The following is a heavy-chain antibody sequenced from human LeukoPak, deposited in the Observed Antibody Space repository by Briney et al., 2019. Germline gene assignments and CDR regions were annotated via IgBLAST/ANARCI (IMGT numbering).Heavy chain of an antibody. J-gene: IGHJ4*02. V-gene: IGHV3-74*01. Sequence: GGSLRLSRAPSGFTLSSYWMHWVRDAPGEGVVWVSCVNKDGRSTTYAGSVKGRFTISRDTAKNTLFLQMKSLRAEDTAVYYCERESAGYGSNGIDYWGQGTLVTVSS. CDR3: ERESAGYGSNGIDY. CDR2: VNKDGRST. D-gene: IGHD4-23*01. CDR1: GFTLSSYW.